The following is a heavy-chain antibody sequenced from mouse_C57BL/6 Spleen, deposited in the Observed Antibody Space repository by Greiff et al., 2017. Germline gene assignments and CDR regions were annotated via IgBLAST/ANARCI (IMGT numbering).Heavy chain of an antibody. CDR3: AREGDYYGSLYFDY. Sequence: EVKVEESEGGLVQPGSSMKLSCTASGFTFSDYYMAWVRQVPEKGLEWVANINYDGSSTYYLDSLKSRFIISRDNATNILYLQMSSLTSEDTATYYCAREGDYYGSLYFDYWGQGTTLTVSS. CDR2: INYDGSST. J-gene: IGHJ2*01. V-gene: IGHV5-16*01. CDR1: GFTFSDYY. D-gene: IGHD1-1*01.